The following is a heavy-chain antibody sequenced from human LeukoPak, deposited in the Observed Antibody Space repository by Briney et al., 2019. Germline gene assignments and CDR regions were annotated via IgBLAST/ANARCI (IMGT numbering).Heavy chain of an antibody. CDR1: GGSISSYY. J-gene: IGHJ5*02. V-gene: IGHV4-59*01. CDR2: IYYSGST. CDR3: ARWTGSSSWYGPGFDP. D-gene: IGHD6-13*01. Sequence: SETLSLTCTVSGGSISSYYWSWIRQPPGKGLEWIGYIYYSGSTNYNPSLKSRVTMSVDTSKNQFSLKLSSVTAADTAVYYCARWTGSSSWYGPGFDPWGQGTLVTVSS.